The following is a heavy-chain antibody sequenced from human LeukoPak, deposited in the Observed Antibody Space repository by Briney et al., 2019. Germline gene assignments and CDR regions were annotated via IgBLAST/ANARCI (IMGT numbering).Heavy chain of an antibody. V-gene: IGHV3-66*01. Sequence: QPGGSLRLSCATSGFTFRRSYMTWVRQAPGKGLEWVSLIYAGGRVFYGDSVKGRFTISRDDSKNTLYLQMNSLKTEDTAVYYCTTVLSDSSAYYFPLDAFDIWGQGTMVTVSS. CDR2: IYAGGRV. CDR3: TTVLSDSSAYYFPLDAFDI. CDR1: GFTFRRSY. D-gene: IGHD3-22*01. J-gene: IGHJ3*02.